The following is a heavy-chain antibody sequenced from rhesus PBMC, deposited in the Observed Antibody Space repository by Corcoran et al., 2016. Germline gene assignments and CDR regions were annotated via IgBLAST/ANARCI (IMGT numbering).Heavy chain of an antibody. CDR1: GFPISSYD. D-gene: IGHD3S6*01. V-gene: IGHV3-136*01. J-gene: IGHJ5-1*01. CDR3: TRTQNRFDV. Sequence: EVQLVESGGGLVQPGGALRLSCAASGFPISSYDMSWVRQAPGKGLEWVSYISDAGITIYYADSVKGRFTISRDNAKNSLSLQMSSLRAEDTAVYYCTRTQNRFDVWGPGVLVTVSS. CDR2: ISDAGITI.